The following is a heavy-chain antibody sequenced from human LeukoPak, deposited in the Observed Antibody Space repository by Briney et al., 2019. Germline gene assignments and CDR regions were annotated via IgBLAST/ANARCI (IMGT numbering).Heavy chain of an antibody. Sequence: SETLSLTCTVSGGSISSSSYYWGWIRQPPGKGLEWIGSIYYSGSTYYNPSLKSRVTISVDTSKNQFSLKLSSVTAADTAVYYCAALKGPGRCYFDYWGQGTLVTVSS. CDR2: IYYSGST. J-gene: IGHJ4*02. CDR3: AALKGPGRCYFDY. V-gene: IGHV4-39*01. CDR1: GGSISSSSYY. D-gene: IGHD3-10*01.